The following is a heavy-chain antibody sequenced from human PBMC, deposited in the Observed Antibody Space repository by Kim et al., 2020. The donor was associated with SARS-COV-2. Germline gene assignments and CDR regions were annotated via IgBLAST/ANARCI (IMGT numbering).Heavy chain of an antibody. Sequence: GGSLRLSCAASGFTFSVYAMSWVRQSPEKGLEWVASLSGGGTTTHYADSVRGRFTISRDNSKSTLYLQLSSLRAEDTAIYYCAKDPRIPGPYYLDSWGQGARVTVSS. CDR2: LSGGGTTT. D-gene: IGHD2-21*01. V-gene: IGHV3-23*01. J-gene: IGHJ4*02. CDR1: GFTFSVYA. CDR3: AKDPRIPGPYYLDS.